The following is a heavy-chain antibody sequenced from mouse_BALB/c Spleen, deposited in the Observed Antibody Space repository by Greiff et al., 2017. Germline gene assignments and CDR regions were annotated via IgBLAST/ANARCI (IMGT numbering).Heavy chain of an antibody. CDR3: ARGDDYDPWFAY. D-gene: IGHD2-4*01. CDR2: IDPYNGGT. CDR1: GYAFTSYN. J-gene: IGHJ3*01. Sequence: EVKLVESGPELVKPGASVKLSCKASGYAFTSYNMYWVKQSHGKSLEWIGYIDPYNGGTSYNQKFKGKATLTVDKSSSTAYMHLNSLTSEDSAVYYCARGDDYDPWFAYWGQGTLVTVSA. V-gene: IGHV1S135*01.